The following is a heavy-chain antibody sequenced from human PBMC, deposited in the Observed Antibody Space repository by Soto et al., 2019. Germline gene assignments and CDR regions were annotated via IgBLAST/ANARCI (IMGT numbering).Heavy chain of an antibody. CDR3: ARSVPLYDSTGFYWYFRL. V-gene: IGHV4-30-4*01. J-gene: IGHJ2*01. CDR2: IYYSGST. CDR1: GGSVSSGDYY. Sequence: QVQLQESGPGLVKPSQTLSLTCTVSGGSVSSGDYYWSWIRQPPGKGLEWIGYIYYSGSTYYSPSLKILVTISVDTSKTQFSLKLSSVIAADPAVYYCARSVPLYDSTGFYWYFRLWGRCTLVTVSS. D-gene: IGHD3-22*01.